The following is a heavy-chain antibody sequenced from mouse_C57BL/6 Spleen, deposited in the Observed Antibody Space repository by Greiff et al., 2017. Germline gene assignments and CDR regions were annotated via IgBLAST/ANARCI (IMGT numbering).Heavy chain of an antibody. CDR2: ISYSGST. D-gene: IGHD1-1*01. Sequence: EVKLVESGPGLAKPSQTLSLTCSVTGYSITSDYWNWIRKFPGNKLEYMGYISYSGSTYYNPSLKSRISITRDTSKNQYYLQLNSVTTEDTATYYCARHRLITTVVEYYFDYWGQGTTLTVSS. CDR3: ARHRLITTVVEYYFDY. CDR1: GYSITSDY. V-gene: IGHV3-8*01. J-gene: IGHJ2*01.